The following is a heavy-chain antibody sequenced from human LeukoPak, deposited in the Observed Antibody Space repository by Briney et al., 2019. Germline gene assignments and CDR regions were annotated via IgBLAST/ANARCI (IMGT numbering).Heavy chain of an antibody. CDR1: GYTFTGPY. CDR3: ARGRKITIFGGIGGAFDI. D-gene: IGHD3-3*01. V-gene: IGHV1-2*02. J-gene: IGHJ3*02. Sequence: ASVRVSCKPSGYTFTGPYIHWVRQAPGQGLEWMGWISPKSGETSYSQQFQGRVTMTRDTSSSTAYMDLTWLRSDDTAVFYCARGRKITIFGGIGGAFDIWGQGTVVTVSS. CDR2: ISPKSGET.